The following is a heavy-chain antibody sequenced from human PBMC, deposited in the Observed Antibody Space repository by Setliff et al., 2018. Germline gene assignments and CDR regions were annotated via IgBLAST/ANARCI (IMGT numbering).Heavy chain of an antibody. CDR3: TRGGAAAAGKKGVFEH. CDR2: INTGGGSA. Sequence: ASVKVSCKASGYTFTSYYMYWVRQVPGQGPEWMGTINTGGGSASIVDQFQGRVTMTRDTSTSTVYMEHNGLRSDDTAIYYCTRGGAAAAGKKGVFEHWGQGTLVTVSS. CDR1: GYTFTSYY. J-gene: IGHJ4*02. D-gene: IGHD6-13*01. V-gene: IGHV1-46*01.